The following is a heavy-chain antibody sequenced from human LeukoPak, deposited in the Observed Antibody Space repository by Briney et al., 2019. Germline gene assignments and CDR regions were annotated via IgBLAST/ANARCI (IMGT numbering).Heavy chain of an antibody. J-gene: IGHJ4*02. CDR2: ISSVENKE. D-gene: IGHD3-10*01. CDR3: ARDYGSGTYSLDY. CDR1: GFRFITYG. Sequence: PGRSLRLSCETSGFRFITYGMHWVRQAPGKGLEWVAYISSVENKEYYTGSVEGRFTISRDNSKNSVHLQMYSLRPEDTAMYYCARDYGSGTYSLDYWGQGTQVTVSS. V-gene: IGHV3-30*03.